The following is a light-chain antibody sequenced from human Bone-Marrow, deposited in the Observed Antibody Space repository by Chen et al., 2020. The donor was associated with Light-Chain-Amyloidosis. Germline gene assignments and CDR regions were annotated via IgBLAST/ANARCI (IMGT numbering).Light chain of an antibody. Sequence: DIQMTQSPSTLSASVGDRVTFTCRASRTISTWLAWYQQKPGKAPKLLIYKAFTLESGVPSRFGGRGSGTEFTLTISSLQPDDFATYYCQQYKSNPLTFGGGTKVGIK. J-gene: IGKJ4*01. CDR2: KAF. CDR1: RTISTW. CDR3: QQYKSNPLT. V-gene: IGKV1-5*03.